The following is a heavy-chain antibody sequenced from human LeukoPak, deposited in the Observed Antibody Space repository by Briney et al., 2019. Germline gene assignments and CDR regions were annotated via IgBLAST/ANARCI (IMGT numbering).Heavy chain of an antibody. D-gene: IGHD6-19*01. V-gene: IGHV1-58*02. CDR2: IVVGSGNT. J-gene: IGHJ4*02. CDR3: ARDISTGWSIKYFFDY. Sequence: SVKVSCKASGFTFTSSAMQWVRQARGQRLEWIGWIVVGSGNTNYAQKFQERVTITRDMSTSTAYMELSSLRDEDTAVYYCARDISTGWSIKYFFDYWGQGSLVTVSS. CDR1: GFTFTSSA.